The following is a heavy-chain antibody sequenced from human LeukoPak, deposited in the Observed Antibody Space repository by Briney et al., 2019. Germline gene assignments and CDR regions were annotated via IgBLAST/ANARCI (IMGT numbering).Heavy chain of an antibody. Sequence: SETLSLTCTVSGGSISSGGYYWSWIRQRPGKGLEWIGYIYYSGSTYYNPSLRSRVTISVDTSKNQFSLKLSSVTAADTAVYYCARDRLWFGPDLWGRGTLVTVSS. CDR2: IYYSGST. CDR3: ARDRLWFGPDL. V-gene: IGHV4-31*03. J-gene: IGHJ2*01. CDR1: GGSISSGGYY. D-gene: IGHD3-10*01.